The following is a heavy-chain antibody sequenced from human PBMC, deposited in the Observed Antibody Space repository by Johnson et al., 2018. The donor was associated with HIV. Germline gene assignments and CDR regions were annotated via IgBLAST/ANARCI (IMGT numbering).Heavy chain of an antibody. CDR3: ARDGNNWNYGVPDAFDI. V-gene: IGHV3-30*04. CDR1: GFTFSTYA. D-gene: IGHD1-7*01. Sequence: QVLLVESGGGVVQPGRSLRLSCAASGFTFSTYAMHWVRQAPGKGLEWVAVISYDGSNKYYADSVHGRFTISRDNSKNTLYLQMNSLRAEDTAVYYCARDGNNWNYGVPDAFDIWGQGTMVTVSS. CDR2: ISYDGSNK. J-gene: IGHJ3*02.